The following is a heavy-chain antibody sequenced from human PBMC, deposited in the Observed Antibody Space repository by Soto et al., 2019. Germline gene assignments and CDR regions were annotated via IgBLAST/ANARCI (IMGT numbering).Heavy chain of an antibody. V-gene: IGHV3-30*03. Sequence: GVSLRLSCAASGFTFSSYGMHWVRQSPGKGLEWVAVISYDGSNKYYADSVKGRFTISRDNSKNTLYLQMNSLRAEDTAVYYCVRIKGRGSYSLHPRWGQGKRVTV. CDR3: VRIKGRGSYSLHPR. J-gene: IGHJ4*02. CDR2: ISYDGSNK. D-gene: IGHD2-15*01. CDR1: GFTFSSYG.